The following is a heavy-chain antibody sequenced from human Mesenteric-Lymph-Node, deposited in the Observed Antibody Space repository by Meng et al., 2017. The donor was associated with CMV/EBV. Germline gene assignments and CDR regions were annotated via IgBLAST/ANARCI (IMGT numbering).Heavy chain of an antibody. V-gene: IGHV4-34*01. CDR1: GGSFSGYY. Sequence: SETLSLTCAVYGGSFSGYYWSWIRQPPGKGLEWIGEINHSGSTNYNPSLKSRVTISVDTSKNQFSLKLSSVTAADTAVYYCASSAARSSKYYYYGMDVWGQGTTVTVSS. D-gene: IGHD6-6*01. CDR2: INHSGST. J-gene: IGHJ6*02. CDR3: ASSAARSSKYYYYGMDV.